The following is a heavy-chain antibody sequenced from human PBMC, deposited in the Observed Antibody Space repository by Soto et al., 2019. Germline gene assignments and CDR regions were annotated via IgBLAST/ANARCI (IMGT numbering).Heavy chain of an antibody. CDR2: IYYSGST. Sequence: SETLSLTCTVSGGSISSGDYYWSWIRQPPGKGLEWIGYIYYSGSTYYNPSLKSRVTISVDTSKNQFSLQLTSVPPEDTAVYYCTRNVGWSWLDSWGQGTLVTVSS. CDR3: TRNVGWSWLDS. J-gene: IGHJ5*01. D-gene: IGHD3-3*01. CDR1: GGSISSGDYY. V-gene: IGHV4-30-4*01.